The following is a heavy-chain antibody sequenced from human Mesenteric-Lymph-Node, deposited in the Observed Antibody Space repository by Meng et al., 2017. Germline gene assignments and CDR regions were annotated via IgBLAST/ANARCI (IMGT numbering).Heavy chain of an antibody. CDR1: GFTFSSYW. J-gene: IGHJ4*02. CDR3: ARYSSDWRTFDY. D-gene: IGHD6-19*01. CDR2: IRQDGSEK. V-gene: IGHV3-7*01. Sequence: GESLKISCAASGFTFSSYWMSWVRQAPGKGLEWVANIRQDGSEKYYVDSVKGRFTISRDNAKNSLYLQMNSLRAEDTAVYSCARYSSDWRTFDYCGQGTLVTVSS.